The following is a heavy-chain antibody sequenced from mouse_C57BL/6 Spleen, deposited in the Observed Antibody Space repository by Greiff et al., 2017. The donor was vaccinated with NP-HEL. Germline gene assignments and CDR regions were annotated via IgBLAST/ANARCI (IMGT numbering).Heavy chain of an antibody. D-gene: IGHD2-1*01. CDR1: GYAFSSYW. CDR3: ARERDYGNYVGCAY. J-gene: IGHJ3*01. CDR2: IYPGDGDT. Sequence: VQLQQSGAELVKPGASVKISCKASGYAFSSYWMNWVKQRPGKGLEWIGQIYPGDGDTNYNGKFKGKATLTADKSSSTAYMQLSSLTSEDSAVYFCARERDYGNYVGCAYWGQGTLVTVSA. V-gene: IGHV1-80*01.